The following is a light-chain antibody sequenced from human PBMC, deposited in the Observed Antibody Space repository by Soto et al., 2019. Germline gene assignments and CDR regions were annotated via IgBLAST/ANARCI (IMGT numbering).Light chain of an antibody. CDR1: TYH. CDR3: QSYDSSLTGLWV. Sequence: QSELTQPASVSGAPGQRVTISCIGTTYHVHWYRQVPGTAPKLLIYGNKNRPSGVPDRFSGSKSGTSASLAITGLRAEDEAVYYCQSYDSSLTGLWVFGGGTKVTVL. V-gene: IGLV1-40*01. J-gene: IGLJ3*02. CDR2: GNK.